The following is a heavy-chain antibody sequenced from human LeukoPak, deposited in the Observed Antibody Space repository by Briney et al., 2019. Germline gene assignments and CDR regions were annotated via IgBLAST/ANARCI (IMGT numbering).Heavy chain of an antibody. J-gene: IGHJ6*02. V-gene: IGHV3-11*04. CDR2: ISSSGSTI. D-gene: IGHD2-15*01. Sequence: PGGSLRLSCAASGFTFSDYYMSWIRQAPGKGLEWVSYISSSGSTIYYADSVKGRFTISRDNAKNSLYLQMNGLRAEDTAVYYCARDDVEYCSTISCYSLFYKYTMDVWGQGTTVTVSS. CDR1: GFTFSDYY. CDR3: ARDDVEYCSTISCYSLFYKYTMDV.